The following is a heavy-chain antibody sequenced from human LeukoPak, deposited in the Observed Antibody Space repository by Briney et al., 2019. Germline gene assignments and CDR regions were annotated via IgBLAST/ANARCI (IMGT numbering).Heavy chain of an antibody. Sequence: RPGGSLRLSCAASGFTFEGCGVSWVRQGPGRGLEWVSGINWNGGSTGYADSVKGRFTISRDNAKNSLYLQMNSLRDEDTAVYYCARDYPNYFDSSGYSFDYWGQGTLVTVSS. D-gene: IGHD3-22*01. CDR3: ARDYPNYFDSSGYSFDY. V-gene: IGHV3-20*04. CDR2: INWNGGST. CDR1: GFTFEGCG. J-gene: IGHJ4*02.